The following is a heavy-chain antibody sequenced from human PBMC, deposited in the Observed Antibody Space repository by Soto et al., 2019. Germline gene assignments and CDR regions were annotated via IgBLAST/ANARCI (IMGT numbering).Heavy chain of an antibody. J-gene: IGHJ1*01. CDR3: ARVGEYCGGACPQYFEH. CDR2: IIPIFAIA. V-gene: IGHV1-69*12. D-gene: IGHD2-21*02. Sequence: QVQLVQSGAEVKKPGSSVKVSCKASGGSFRSNALSWVRQAPGQGLEWMGGIIPIFAIANYAQRFQGRVTLTADESTGTAYMELSSLRSEDTAVYYCARVGEYCGGACPQYFEHWGQGTLVTVSS. CDR1: GGSFRSNA.